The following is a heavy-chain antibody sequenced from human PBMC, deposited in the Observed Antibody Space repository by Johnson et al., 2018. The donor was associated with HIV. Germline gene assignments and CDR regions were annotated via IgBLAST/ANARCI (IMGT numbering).Heavy chain of an antibody. D-gene: IGHD6-13*01. V-gene: IGHV3-7*05. CDR1: GFTFSNYW. J-gene: IGHJ3*02. CDR2: INEDGSEE. CDR3: ARDGVYSSPWDAFDI. Sequence: VQVVESGGGLVQRGGSLRLSCAASGFTFSNYWLSWVRQAPGKGLEWVANINEDGSEEYYVDSVQGRLTVSRDNAKNSLYLQIDSLRAEDTAVYYCARDGVYSSPWDAFDIWGQGTMVTVSS.